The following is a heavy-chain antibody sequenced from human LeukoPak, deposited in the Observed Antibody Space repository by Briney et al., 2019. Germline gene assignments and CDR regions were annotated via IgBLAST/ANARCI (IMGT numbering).Heavy chain of an antibody. CDR1: GASISRGRYY. J-gene: IGHJ4*02. V-gene: IGHV4-61*02. D-gene: IGHD1-26*01. CDR2: IYASGST. CDR3: ARDLSGTGATTLAY. Sequence: SQTLSLTCAVSGASISRGRYYWSWIRQPAGKGLEWIGRIYASGSTNYNPSLKSRVTISEDTAKNQFFLKLSSVTAADTAIYYCARDLSGTGATTLAYWGQGILVTVSS.